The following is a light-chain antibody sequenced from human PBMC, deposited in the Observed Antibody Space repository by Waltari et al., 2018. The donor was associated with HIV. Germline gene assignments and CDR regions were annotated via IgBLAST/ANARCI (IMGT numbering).Light chain of an antibody. V-gene: IGLV3-1*01. CDR1: KLGDKY. CDR2: QDD. CDR3: QTWDSSTGV. J-gene: IGLJ1*01. Sequence: SYEVTQPPSVSVSPGQTASITCSGDKLGDKYAFWYQQKPGQSPVLVIYQDDKRPSGIPDRVSGSNSGNTATLTISGTQAMDEADYYCQTWDSSTGVFGTGTKVTVL.